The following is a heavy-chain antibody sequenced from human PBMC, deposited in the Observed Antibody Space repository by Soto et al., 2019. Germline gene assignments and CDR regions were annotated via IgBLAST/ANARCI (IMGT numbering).Heavy chain of an antibody. CDR3: AHHCSSTSCYLNGMDV. D-gene: IGHD2-2*01. CDR2: FDPEDGET. CDR1: GYTLTEFS. Sequence: ASVQVPCKVSGYTLTEFSMHWVRQAPGKGLEWMGGFDPEDGETIYAQKFQGRVTMTEDTSTDTAYMELSSLRSEDTAVYYCAHHCSSTSCYLNGMDVWGQGTTVTSP. V-gene: IGHV1-24*01. J-gene: IGHJ6*02.